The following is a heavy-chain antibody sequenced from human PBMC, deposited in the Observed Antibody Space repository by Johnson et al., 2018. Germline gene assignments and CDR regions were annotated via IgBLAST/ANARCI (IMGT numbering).Heavy chain of an antibody. CDR3: ARARSWGIQLYYYYYGMDV. Sequence: QVQLVQSGGGVVQPGRSLRLSCAASGFTFSSSDMHWVRQAPGKGLAWVAVIWYDGGNKFYADSVKGRFTISRDNSKNTLYLQMNSLRAEDTAVYYCARARSWGIQLYYYYYGMDVWGQGTTVTVSS. V-gene: IGHV3-33*01. CDR1: GFTFSSSD. CDR2: IWYDGGNK. D-gene: IGHD5-18*01. J-gene: IGHJ6*02.